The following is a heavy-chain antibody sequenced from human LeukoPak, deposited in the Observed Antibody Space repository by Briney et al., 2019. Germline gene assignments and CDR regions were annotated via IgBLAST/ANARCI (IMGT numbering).Heavy chain of an antibody. J-gene: IGHJ6*02. CDR3: AINEARDGMDV. Sequence: SGGSLRLPCAASGFTFSSYAMSWVRQAPGKGLEWVSVISGSAGSTYYADSVKGRFTISRDNAKNSLYLQMNSLRAEDTAVYCCAINEARDGMDVWGQGTTVTVSS. D-gene: IGHD1-1*01. V-gene: IGHV3-23*01. CDR1: GFTFSSYA. CDR2: ISGSAGST.